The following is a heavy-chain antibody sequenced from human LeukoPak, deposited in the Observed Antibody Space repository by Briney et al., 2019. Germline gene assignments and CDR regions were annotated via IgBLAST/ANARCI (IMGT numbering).Heavy chain of an antibody. V-gene: IGHV3-30*04. D-gene: IGHD2-8*01. J-gene: IGHJ4*02. CDR1: GFTFSNYP. Sequence: PRRSLRLSCAASGFTFSNYPMHWVRQAPGKGLEWVAVISYDGSVKYYADSVKGRFTISRDNSKNTLDLLMNSLRAEDTAIYYCARGYRYHMLYGPLDFWGQGTLVTVSS. CDR2: ISYDGSVK. CDR3: ARGYRYHMLYGPLDF.